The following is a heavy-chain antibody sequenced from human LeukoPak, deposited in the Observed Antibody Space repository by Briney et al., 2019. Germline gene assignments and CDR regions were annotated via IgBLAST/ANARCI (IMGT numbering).Heavy chain of an antibody. CDR3: ARGSPNYYDSSGNDY. J-gene: IGHJ4*02. CDR1: GYTFTSFD. CDR2: MNPSSGDT. D-gene: IGHD3-22*01. V-gene: IGHV1-8*03. Sequence: ASVKVSCKASGYTFTSFDINWVRQATGQGPEWMGWMNPSSGDTGYAQKFQGRVTITADKSTSTAYMELSSLRSEDTAVYYCARGSPNYYDSSGNDYWGQGTLVTVSS.